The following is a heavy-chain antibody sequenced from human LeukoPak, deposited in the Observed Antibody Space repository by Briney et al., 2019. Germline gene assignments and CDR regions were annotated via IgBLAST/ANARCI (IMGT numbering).Heavy chain of an antibody. CDR1: GGSFSGYC. V-gene: IGHV4-34*01. J-gene: IGHJ4*02. CDR2: INHSGST. Sequence: PSETLSLTCAVYGGSFSGYCWSWIRQPPGKGLEWIGEINHSGSTNYNPSLKSRVTISVDTSKNQFSLKLRSVPAADTAVYYCARSDIDGSGVPDYWGQGTLVTVSS. D-gene: IGHD3-10*01. CDR3: ARSDIDGSGVPDY.